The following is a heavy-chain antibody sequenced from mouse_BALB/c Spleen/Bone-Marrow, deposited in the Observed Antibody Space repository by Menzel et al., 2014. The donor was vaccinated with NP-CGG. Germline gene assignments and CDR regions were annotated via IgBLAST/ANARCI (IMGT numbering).Heavy chain of an antibody. CDR2: VYPGNNDT. CDR1: GYTFTSFW. Sequence: EVQLQQSGTVLARPGASVKMSCKASGYTFTSFWMHWVKQRPGQGPEWIGAVYPGNNDTNYNQNFKGKAKLTAVTSTSTAYMEFSSLTNEDSAVYYCTRYFYGGRDWYFDVWGAGTTVTVSS. D-gene: IGHD1-1*01. V-gene: IGHV1-5*01. CDR3: TRYFYGGRDWYFDV. J-gene: IGHJ1*01.